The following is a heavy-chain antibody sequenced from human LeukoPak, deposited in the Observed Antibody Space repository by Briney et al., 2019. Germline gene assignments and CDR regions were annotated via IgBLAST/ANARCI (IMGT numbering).Heavy chain of an antibody. CDR2: LKQDGSEK. V-gene: IGHV3-7*01. CDR3: AKRPSDYGDYVTYFDY. D-gene: IGHD4-17*01. Sequence: GGSLRLSCAASGFTFSSYWMTWVRQAPGKGLKWEANLKQDGSEKYYVDSVKGRFTISRDNAKNSLYLQMNSLRDEDTAVYYCAKRPSDYGDYVTYFDYWGQGTLVTVSS. CDR1: GFTFSSYW. J-gene: IGHJ4*02.